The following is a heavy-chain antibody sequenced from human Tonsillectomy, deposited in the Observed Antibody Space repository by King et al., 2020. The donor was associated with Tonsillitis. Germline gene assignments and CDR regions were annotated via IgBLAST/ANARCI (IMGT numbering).Heavy chain of an antibody. V-gene: IGHV3-23*04. CDR1: GFTFSNNA. J-gene: IGHJ6*02. CDR2: ISGSGGST. CDR3: AKSGGYDLYYYYGMDV. Sequence: VQLVESGGGLVQPGGSLRLSCAAPGFTFSNNAMSWVRQAPGKGLEWVSGISGSGGSTYYADSVKGRFTISRDNSKNTLYLQMNSLRAEDTAVYYCAKSGGYDLYYYYGMDVWGQGTTVTVSS. D-gene: IGHD5-12*01.